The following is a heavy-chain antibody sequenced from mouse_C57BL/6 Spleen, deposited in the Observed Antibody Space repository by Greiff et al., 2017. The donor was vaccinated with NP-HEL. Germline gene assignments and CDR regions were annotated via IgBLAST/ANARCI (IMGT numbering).Heavy chain of an antibody. CDR2: INPNNGGT. CDR1: GYTFTDYY. D-gene: IGHD2-3*01. J-gene: IGHJ4*01. CDR3: ARWDGPFYAMDY. Sequence: EVQLQQSGPELVKPGASVKISCKASGYTFTDYYMNWVKQSHGKSLEWIGDINPNNGGTSYNQKFKGKATLTVDKSSSTAYMELRSLTSEDSAVYYCARWDGPFYAMDYWGQGTSVTVSS. V-gene: IGHV1-26*01.